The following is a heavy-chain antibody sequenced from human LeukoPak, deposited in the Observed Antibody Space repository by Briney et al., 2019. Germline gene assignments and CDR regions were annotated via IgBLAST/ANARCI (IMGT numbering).Heavy chain of an antibody. J-gene: IGHJ4*02. Sequence: GGSLRLSCAASGFTFHYYAMTWVRQAPGQGLEWISIISGNGGSIYYAESVQGRFTISRDNSKNTLYLQLNGLRVDDTAVYYCARDNWNDGNFDYWGQGTLVTVSS. D-gene: IGHD1-20*01. CDR1: GFTFHYYA. CDR3: ARDNWNDGNFDY. CDR2: ISGNGGSI. V-gene: IGHV3-23*01.